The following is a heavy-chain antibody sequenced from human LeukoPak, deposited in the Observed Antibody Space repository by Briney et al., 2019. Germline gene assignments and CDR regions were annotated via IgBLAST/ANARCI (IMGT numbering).Heavy chain of an antibody. CDR1: GFTVGSNY. CDR2: IRSKANSYAT. V-gene: IGHV3-73*01. Sequence: GGSLRLSCAASGFTVGSNYMSWVRQAPGRGLEWVGRIRSKANSYATAYAASVKGRFTISRDDSKNTAYLQMSSLKTEDTAVYYCTRPDDYGDYWGQGTLVTVSS. CDR3: TRPDDYGDY. J-gene: IGHJ4*02.